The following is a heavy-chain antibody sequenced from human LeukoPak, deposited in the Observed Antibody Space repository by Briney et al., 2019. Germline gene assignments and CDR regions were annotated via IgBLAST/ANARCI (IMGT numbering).Heavy chain of an antibody. D-gene: IGHD3-3*01. J-gene: IGHJ5*02. CDR3: AKDTYYDFWSGYRFDP. CDR2: ISGSGGST. V-gene: IGHV3-23*01. Sequence: GGSLRLXCAASGFTFSSYAMSWVRQAPGKGLEWVSAISGSGGSTYYADSVKSRFTISRDNSKNTLYLQMNSLRAEDTAVYYCAKDTYYDFWSGYRFDPWGQGTLVTVSS. CDR1: GFTFSSYA.